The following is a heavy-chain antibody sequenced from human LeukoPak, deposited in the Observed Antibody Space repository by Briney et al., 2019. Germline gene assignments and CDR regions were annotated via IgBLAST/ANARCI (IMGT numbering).Heavy chain of an antibody. CDR3: ARVPYSYGYLDY. J-gene: IGHJ4*02. CDR2: ISYDGSNK. Sequence: PGGSLRLSCAASGFTVSSNYMSWVRQAPGKGLEWVAVISYDGSNKYYADSVKGRFTISRDNSKNTLYLQMNSLRAEDTAVYYCARVPYSYGYLDYWGQGTLVTVSS. D-gene: IGHD5-18*01. V-gene: IGHV3-30-3*01. CDR1: GFTVSSNY.